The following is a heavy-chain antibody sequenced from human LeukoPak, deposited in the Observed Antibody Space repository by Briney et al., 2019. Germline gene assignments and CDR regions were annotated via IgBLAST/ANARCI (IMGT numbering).Heavy chain of an antibody. J-gene: IGHJ4*02. Sequence: SETLSLTCTVSGGSISSGDYYWSWIRQPPGKGLEWIGEINHSGSTNYNPSLKSRVTISVDTSKNQFSLKLSSVTAADTAVYYCARLVPAAIRGRVYYFDYWGQGTLVTVSS. CDR2: INHSGST. D-gene: IGHD2-2*02. CDR1: GGSISSGDYY. CDR3: ARLVPAAIRGRVYYFDY. V-gene: IGHV4-39*07.